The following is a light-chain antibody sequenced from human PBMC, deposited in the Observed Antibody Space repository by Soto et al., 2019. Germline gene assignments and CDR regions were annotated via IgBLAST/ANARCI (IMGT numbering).Light chain of an antibody. V-gene: IGKV2-28*01. J-gene: IGKJ3*01. CDR2: LGS. CDR1: VSVLHSNGYNY. CDR3: ILSLQTPPCT. Sequence: VMTKSPLSVPATPGEPAALSCRFSVSVLHSNGYNYLDWYLQKPGQSPQPLIYLGSYRASGGLGRFSGSGSGTEFTLKISRVEDEDVGVTYCILSLQTPPCTVGPGTKVDSK.